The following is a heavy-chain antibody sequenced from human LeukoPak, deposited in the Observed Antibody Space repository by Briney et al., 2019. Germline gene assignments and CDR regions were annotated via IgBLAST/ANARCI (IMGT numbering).Heavy chain of an antibody. CDR3: ATVRDFYGGKGNNWFDP. V-gene: IGHV1-24*01. CDR2: FDPEDGET. D-gene: IGHD4-23*01. Sequence: GASVKVSCKVSGYTLTELSMHWVRQAPGKGLEWMGGFDPEDGETIYAQKFQGRVTMTEDTSTDTAYMELSSLRSEDTAVYYCATVRDFYGGKGNNWFDPWGQGTLVTVSS. CDR1: GYTLTELS. J-gene: IGHJ5*02.